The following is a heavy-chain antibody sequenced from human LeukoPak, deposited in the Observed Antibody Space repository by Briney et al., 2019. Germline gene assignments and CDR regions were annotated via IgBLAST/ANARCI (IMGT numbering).Heavy chain of an antibody. Sequence: SETLSLTCTVSGGSISSYYWSWIRQPPGKGLEWIGYIYHSGSTYYNPSLKSRVTISVDTSKNQFSLKLGSVTAADTAVYYCARSDYDSSGYYDSVYFDYWGQGTLVTVSS. D-gene: IGHD3-22*01. V-gene: IGHV4-59*01. CDR1: GGSISSYY. J-gene: IGHJ4*02. CDR3: ARSDYDSSGYYDSVYFDY. CDR2: IYHSGST.